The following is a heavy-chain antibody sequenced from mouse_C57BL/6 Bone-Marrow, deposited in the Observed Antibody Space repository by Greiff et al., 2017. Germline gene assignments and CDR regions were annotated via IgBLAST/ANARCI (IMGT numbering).Heavy chain of an antibody. J-gene: IGHJ2*01. CDR2: IDPENGDT. CDR1: GFNIKDDY. CDR3: TSEYYDSRWLDD. D-gene: IGHD1-1*01. V-gene: IGHV14-4*01. Sequence: VQLKQSGAELVRPGASVKLSCTASGFNIKDDYMHWVKQRPEQGLEWIGWIDPENGDTEYASKFQGQDTITADTSSNTTYLQLSSLTSKDTAVYNFTSEYYDSRWLDDGGQGTTLTVSS.